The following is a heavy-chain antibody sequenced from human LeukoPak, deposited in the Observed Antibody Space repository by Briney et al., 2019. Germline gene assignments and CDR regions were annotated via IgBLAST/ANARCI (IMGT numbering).Heavy chain of an antibody. V-gene: IGHV1-69*13. CDR2: IIPIFGTA. D-gene: IGHD3-10*01. CDR3: AREVRGGSGSSYMDV. CDR1: GGTFSSYA. Sequence: EASVKVSCKASGGTFSSYAISWVRQAPGQGLEWMGGIIPIFGTANYAQKFQGRVTITADESTSTAYMELSSLRSEDTAVYYCAREVRGGSGSSYMDVWGKGTTVTISS. J-gene: IGHJ6*03.